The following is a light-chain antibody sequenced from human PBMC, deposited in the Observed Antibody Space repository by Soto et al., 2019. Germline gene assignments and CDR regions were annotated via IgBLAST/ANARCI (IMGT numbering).Light chain of an antibody. Sequence: EIFMTQSPATLSVSPGEKVILSCRASQSVGTTLAWYQQKPGQAPSLLIRGASTRATGVPARFSGSGSGTEFTLTNSSLQSEAFAIYYCQQYSASPTFGGGTTLEIK. J-gene: IGKJ4*02. CDR3: QQYSASPT. CDR2: GAS. CDR1: QSVGTT. V-gene: IGKV3-15*01.